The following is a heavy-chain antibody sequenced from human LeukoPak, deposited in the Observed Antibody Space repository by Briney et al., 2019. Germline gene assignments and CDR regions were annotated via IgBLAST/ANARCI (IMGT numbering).Heavy chain of an antibody. V-gene: IGHV4-59*08. J-gene: IGHJ4*02. CDR3: ARRPDLLYFDY. CDR2: IYYTGST. Sequence: SETLSLTCTVSGGSISSYHWSWIRQPPGKGLEWIGHIYYTGSTNYNPSLKSRVTISVDTSKNQFSLRLSSVTAADTAVYYCARRPDLLYFDYWGQGPWSPSPQ. CDR1: GGSISSYH.